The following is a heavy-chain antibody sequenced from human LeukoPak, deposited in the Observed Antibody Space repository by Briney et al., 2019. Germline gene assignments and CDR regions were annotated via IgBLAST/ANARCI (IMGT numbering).Heavy chain of an antibody. D-gene: IGHD1-26*01. V-gene: IGHV1-2*02. CDR3: ARVQGVDY. CDR1: GYTFTGYY. Sequence: ASVKVSCKSSGYTFTGYYMHWARQAPGQGLEWMGWINPNSGGTNYAQKFQGRVTMTRDTSISTAYMELSRLRSDDTAVYCCARVQGVDYWGQGTLVTVSS. CDR2: INPNSGGT. J-gene: IGHJ4*02.